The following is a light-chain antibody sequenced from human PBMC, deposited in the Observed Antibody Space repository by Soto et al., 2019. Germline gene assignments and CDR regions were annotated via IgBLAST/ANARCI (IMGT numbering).Light chain of an antibody. V-gene: IGLV2-14*01. Sequence: QSALTQPASVSGSPGQSITISCTGTSSDVGGYNYVSWYQQHPGKAPKLMIYEVSNRTSGVSNRFSGSKSGNTASLTISGLQAEDEADYYCRSYTSSSTLVVFGGGTKLTVL. CDR3: RSYTSSSTLVV. CDR2: EVS. CDR1: SSDVGGYNY. J-gene: IGLJ2*01.